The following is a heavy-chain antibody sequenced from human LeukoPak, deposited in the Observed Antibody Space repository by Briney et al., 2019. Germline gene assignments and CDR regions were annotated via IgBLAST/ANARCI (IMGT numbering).Heavy chain of an antibody. CDR2: IKPDGSEK. V-gene: IGHV3-7*05. CDR3: AKDPMVRGSTYDY. D-gene: IGHD3-10*01. CDR1: GFTFSSYW. Sequence: GGSLRLSCAASGFTFSSYWMSWVRQAPGKGLEWVANIKPDGSEKYHVDSVKGRFTISRDNAKNSLYLQMNSLRAEDTAVYYCAKDPMVRGSTYDYWGQGTLVTVSS. J-gene: IGHJ4*02.